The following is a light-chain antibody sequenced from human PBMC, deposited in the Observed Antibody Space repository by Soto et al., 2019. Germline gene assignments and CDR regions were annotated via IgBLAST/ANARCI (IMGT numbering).Light chain of an antibody. CDR2: GAS. Sequence: EIVLTQSPGTLSLSPGERATLSCRASQSVSSSYLAWYQQKPGQAPRLLIYGASSRATGIPDRFSGSGSGTDFTLTISRLEPEDFAVYYCQQYGSSPWMFGLRTKVDI. V-gene: IGKV3-20*01. J-gene: IGKJ1*01. CDR3: QQYGSSPWM. CDR1: QSVSSSY.